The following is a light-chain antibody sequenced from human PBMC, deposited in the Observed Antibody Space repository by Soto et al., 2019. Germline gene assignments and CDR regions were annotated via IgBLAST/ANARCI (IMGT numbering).Light chain of an antibody. V-gene: IGLV2-14*03. J-gene: IGLJ2*01. CDR1: STDVGVYNS. CDR2: DVI. Sequence: QSVLTQPASVSGSPGQSMTISCTGSSTDVGVYNSVSWYQQHPGKDPKLVIYDVINRPAGISNRFSGSKTGNTASLTISGLQAEDGAHYYCSSYTSISASVIFGGGTKVTVL. CDR3: SSYTSISASVI.